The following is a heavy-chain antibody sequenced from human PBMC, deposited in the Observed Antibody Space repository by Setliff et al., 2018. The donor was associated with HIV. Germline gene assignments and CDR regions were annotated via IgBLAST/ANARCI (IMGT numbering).Heavy chain of an antibody. CDR2: ISSGSNIR. V-gene: IGHV3-48*01. CDR3: AKDRSDWYGPTLSDH. CDR1: GFTFSRFG. D-gene: IGHD6-19*01. Sequence: GGSLRLSCAASGFTFSRFGMHWVRQAPGKGLEWLSYISSGSNIRHYTDSVKGRFTISRDNAKKSLYLQMNSLRAEDTAVYYCAKDRSDWYGPTLSDHWGQGTLVTVSS. J-gene: IGHJ4*02.